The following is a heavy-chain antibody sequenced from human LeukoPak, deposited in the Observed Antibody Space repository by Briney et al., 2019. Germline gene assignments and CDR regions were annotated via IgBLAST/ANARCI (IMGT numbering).Heavy chain of an antibody. CDR3: ARVLRSSGSYYDYYYYMDV. CDR1: GASLSHYY. D-gene: IGHD3-10*01. Sequence: SETLSLTCSVSGASLSHYYWSWIRQPPGKGLEWIGYIYYSGSTYYNPSLKSRVTISVDTSKNQFSLKLSSVTAADTAVYYCARVLRSSGSYYDYYYYMDVWGKGTTVTVSS. V-gene: IGHV4-59*12. CDR2: IYYSGST. J-gene: IGHJ6*03.